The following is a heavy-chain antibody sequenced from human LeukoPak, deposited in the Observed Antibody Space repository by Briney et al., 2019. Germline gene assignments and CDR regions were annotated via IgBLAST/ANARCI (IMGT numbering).Heavy chain of an antibody. CDR1: GYSFTSYW. J-gene: IGHJ4*02. Sequence: GESLKISCKGSGYSFTSYWIGWVRQMPGKGLEWMGIIYPADSDTRDSPSFQGQVTMSVDKSINTAYLQWNSLKASDTGMYYCARQLGYCGSTSCYEYYFDYWGQGTLVTVSS. D-gene: IGHD2-2*01. CDR2: IYPADSDT. CDR3: ARQLGYCGSTSCYEYYFDY. V-gene: IGHV5-51*01.